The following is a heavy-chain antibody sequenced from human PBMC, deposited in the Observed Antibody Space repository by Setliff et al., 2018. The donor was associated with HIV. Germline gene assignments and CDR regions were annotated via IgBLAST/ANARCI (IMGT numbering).Heavy chain of an antibody. V-gene: IGHV3-7*03. J-gene: IGHJ4*02. Sequence: PGGSLRLSCAASGSTFSNYWMTWVRHAPGKGLEWVANIKQDGSEEYYVDSVKGRFTISRDGARNSLYLQMNSLRDEDTAVYYCARGRGESRTNYFDYWGQGTLVTVSS. CDR2: IKQDGSEE. CDR1: GSTFSNYW. CDR3: ARGRGESRTNYFDY.